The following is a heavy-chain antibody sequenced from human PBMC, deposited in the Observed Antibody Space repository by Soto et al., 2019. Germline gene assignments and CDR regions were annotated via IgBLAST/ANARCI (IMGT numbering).Heavy chain of an antibody. Sequence: SETLSLTCTVSGGSISSYYWSWIRQPPGKGLEWIGYIYYSGSTNYNPSLKSRVTISVDTSKNQFSLKLSSVTAADTAVYYCARSDFWSGYSIDAFDIWGQGTMVTVSS. D-gene: IGHD3-3*01. V-gene: IGHV4-59*08. CDR2: IYYSGST. CDR1: GGSISSYY. J-gene: IGHJ3*02. CDR3: ARSDFWSGYSIDAFDI.